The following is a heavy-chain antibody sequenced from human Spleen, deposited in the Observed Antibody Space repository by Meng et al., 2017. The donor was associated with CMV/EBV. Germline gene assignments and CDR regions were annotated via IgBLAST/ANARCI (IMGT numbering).Heavy chain of an antibody. CDR1: GFTFSSYA. Sequence: GESLKISCAASGFTFSSYAMSWVRQAPGKGLEWVSVIYSGGSSTYYADSVKGRFTISRDNSKNTLYLQMNSLRAEDTAVYYCAKVAYSSSSGYYFDFWGQGTLVTVSS. CDR2: IYSGGSST. D-gene: IGHD6-6*01. CDR3: AKVAYSSSSGYYFDF. J-gene: IGHJ4*02. V-gene: IGHV3-23*03.